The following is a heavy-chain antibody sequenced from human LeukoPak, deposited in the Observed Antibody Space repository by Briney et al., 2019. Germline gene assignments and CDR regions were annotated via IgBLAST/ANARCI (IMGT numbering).Heavy chain of an antibody. CDR1: GFTFSSYS. V-gene: IGHV3-21*01. Sequence: GGSLRLSCAASGFTFSSYSMNWVRQAPGKGLEWVSSISSSSSYIYYADSVKGRFTISRDNAKNSLYPQMNSLRAEDTAVYYCARRSATMGFDIWGQGTMVTVSS. J-gene: IGHJ3*02. CDR3: ARRSATMGFDI. CDR2: ISSSSSYI. D-gene: IGHD3-10*01.